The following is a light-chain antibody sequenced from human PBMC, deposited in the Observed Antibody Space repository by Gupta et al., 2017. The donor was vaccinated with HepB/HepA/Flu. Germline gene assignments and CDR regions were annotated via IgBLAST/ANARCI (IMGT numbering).Light chain of an antibody. V-gene: IGLV1-40*01. CDR2: GNS. J-gene: IGLJ2*01. Sequence: QSLPTQPPPVPVAPRQRVTISCTGSSSNIGAGYDVHWYQQLPGTAPKLLIYGNSNRPSGVPERFSGSKSGTSASLAITGLQAEDEADYYCQECDSSMDVAVFGGGTKLTVL. CDR1: SSNIGAGYD. CDR3: QECDSSMDVAV.